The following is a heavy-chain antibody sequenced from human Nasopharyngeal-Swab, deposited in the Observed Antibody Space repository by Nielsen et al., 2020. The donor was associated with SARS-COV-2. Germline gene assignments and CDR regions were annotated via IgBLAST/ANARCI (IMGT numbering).Heavy chain of an antibody. Sequence: WIRQPPGKGLEWVAVISYDGSNKYYADSVKGRFTISRDNSKNTLYLQMNSLRAEDTAVYYCARGFSVGSGWYIDIWGQGTMVTVSS. CDR3: ARGFSVGSGWYIDI. CDR2: ISYDGSNK. J-gene: IGHJ3*02. V-gene: IGHV3-30*03. D-gene: IGHD6-19*01.